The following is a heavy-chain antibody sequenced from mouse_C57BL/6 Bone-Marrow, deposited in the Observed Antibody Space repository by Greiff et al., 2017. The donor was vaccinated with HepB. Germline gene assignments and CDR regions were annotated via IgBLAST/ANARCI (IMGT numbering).Heavy chain of an antibody. J-gene: IGHJ2*01. CDR2: ISDGGSYT. CDR3: ASTPITTEVYFDY. CDR1: GFTFSSYA. D-gene: IGHD1-1*01. Sequence: EVKLVESGGGLVKPGGSLKLSCAASGFTFSSYAMSWVRQTPEKRLEWVATISDGGSYTYYPDNLKGRYTISRDNAKNNLYLQISHLKSEDTAMYYCASTPITTEVYFDYWGQGTTLTVSS. V-gene: IGHV5-4*03.